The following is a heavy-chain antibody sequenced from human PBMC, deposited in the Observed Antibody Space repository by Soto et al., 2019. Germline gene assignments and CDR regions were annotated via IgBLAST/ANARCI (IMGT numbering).Heavy chain of an antibody. CDR1: GFTFSTYS. CDR3: ARSLPLLGSDY. Sequence: EVLLVESGGGLVQPGGSLRLSCTVSGFTFSTYSMNWVRQAPGKGLEWISYITTTSNTMYYADSAKGRFTVSRDNARNSLYLQMNSLRDEDTAVYYCARSLPLLGSDYWGQGTLVIVSS. J-gene: IGHJ4*02. V-gene: IGHV3-48*02. CDR2: ITTTSNTM. D-gene: IGHD3-10*01.